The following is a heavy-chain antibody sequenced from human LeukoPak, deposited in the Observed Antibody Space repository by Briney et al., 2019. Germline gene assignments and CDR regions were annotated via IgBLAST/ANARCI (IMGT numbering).Heavy chain of an antibody. CDR1: GFTFSSYW. J-gene: IGHJ1*01. Sequence: GGSLRLSCAASGFTFSSYWMSWVRQAPGKGLEWVSYISSSSSTIYYADSVKGRFTISRDNAKNSLYLQMNSLRAEDTAVYYCAKGYYYDSSGYYHAEYFQHWGQGTLVTVSS. V-gene: IGHV3-48*04. CDR2: ISSSSSTI. D-gene: IGHD3-22*01. CDR3: AKGYYYDSSGYYHAEYFQH.